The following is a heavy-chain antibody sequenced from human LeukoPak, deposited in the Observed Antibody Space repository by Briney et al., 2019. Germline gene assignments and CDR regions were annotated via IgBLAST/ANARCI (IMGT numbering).Heavy chain of an antibody. J-gene: IGHJ3*02. Sequence: SETLSLTCAVYGGSFSGYYWSWIRQPPGKGLEWIGEINHSGSTNYNPSLKSRVTISVDTSKNQFSLKLSSVTAADTAVYYCARDAWWELSRSHAFDIWGQGTMVTVSS. CDR2: INHSGST. CDR3: ARDAWWELSRSHAFDI. V-gene: IGHV4-34*01. CDR1: GGSFSGYY. D-gene: IGHD1-26*01.